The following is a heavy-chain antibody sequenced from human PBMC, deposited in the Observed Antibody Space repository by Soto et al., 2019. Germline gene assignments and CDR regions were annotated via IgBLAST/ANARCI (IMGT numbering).Heavy chain of an antibody. Sequence: PGGSLRLSCAASGFTFSDYYWSWIRQPPGKGLEWIGYIYYGGSTNYNPSLTSRVTISVDTSKNQFSLKLSSVTAADTAVYYCATQEVGGSYVYTFDPWGQGTLVTVSS. J-gene: IGHJ5*02. D-gene: IGHD1-26*01. CDR1: GFTFSDYY. CDR3: ATQEVGGSYVYTFDP. V-gene: IGHV4-59*08. CDR2: IYYGGST.